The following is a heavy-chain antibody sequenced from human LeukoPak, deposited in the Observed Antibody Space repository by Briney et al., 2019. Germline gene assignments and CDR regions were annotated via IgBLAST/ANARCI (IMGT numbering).Heavy chain of an antibody. J-gene: IGHJ4*02. V-gene: IGHV4-30-4*01. D-gene: IGHD4-11*01. Sequence: SETLSLTCAVSGGSISSGDYYWSWIRQPPGKGLEWIGYIYYSGSTYYNPSLKSRVTISVDTSKNQFSLKLSSVTAADTAVYYCASGADYSNYYFNYWGQGTLVTVSS. CDR2: IYYSGST. CDR3: ASGADYSNYYFNY. CDR1: GGSISSGDYY.